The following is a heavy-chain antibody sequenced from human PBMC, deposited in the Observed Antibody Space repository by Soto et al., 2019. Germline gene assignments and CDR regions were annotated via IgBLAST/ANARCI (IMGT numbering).Heavy chain of an antibody. CDR1: GFTFSSYA. J-gene: IGHJ4*02. V-gene: IGHV3-23*01. Sequence: RLSCAASGFTFSSYAMSWVRQAPGKGLEWVSAISGSGGSTYYADSVKGRFTISRDNSKNTLYLQMNSLRAEDTAVYYCAKDFYDSSGYYRPFDYWGQGTLVTVSS. D-gene: IGHD3-22*01. CDR2: ISGSGGST. CDR3: AKDFYDSSGYYRPFDY.